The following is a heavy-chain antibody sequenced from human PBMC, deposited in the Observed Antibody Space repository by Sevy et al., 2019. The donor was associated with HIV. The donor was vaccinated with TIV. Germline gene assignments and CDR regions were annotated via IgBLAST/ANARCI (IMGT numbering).Heavy chain of an antibody. V-gene: IGHV3-33*06. CDR3: AKTFAIFGVLMSPDFDP. J-gene: IGHJ5*02. Sequence: GGSLRLSCAASGFTFSNYGMHWVRQAPGKGLEWVAVIWYDGSYKYYADSVKGRFTISRVNTKSTLYLQMNSLRAEDTAVYYCAKTFAIFGVLMSPDFDPWGQGTLVTVSS. CDR2: IWYDGSYK. CDR1: GFTFSNYG. D-gene: IGHD3-3*01.